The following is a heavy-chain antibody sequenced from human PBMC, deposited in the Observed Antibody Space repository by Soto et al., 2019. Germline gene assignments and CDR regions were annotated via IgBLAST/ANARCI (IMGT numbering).Heavy chain of an antibody. V-gene: IGHV1-69*12. D-gene: IGHD3-22*01. CDR3: ARDDSNGYYPKWFDP. J-gene: IGHJ5*02. Sequence: QVQLVQSGAEVKKPGSSVKVSCKASGGTFSSYGLSWVRQAPGQGLEWMGGIIPIFATTNYAQKFQGRVAITADESTSTSYMELSSLRSEDTAISYCARDDSNGYYPKWFDPWGQGTLVTVSS. CDR2: IIPIFATT. CDR1: GGTFSSYG.